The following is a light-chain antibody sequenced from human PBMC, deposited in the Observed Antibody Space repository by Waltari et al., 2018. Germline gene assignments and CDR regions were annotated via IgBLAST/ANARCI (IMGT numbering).Light chain of an antibody. CDR2: EVT. CDR1: SSDVGNYNL. Sequence: QSGLAPPASASGSPGPSITITCTGTSSDVGNYNLVSWYQQRPGKAPRLLIYEVTKRAPGTSDRFSASKSGNTASLSISGLQAQEDEADYYCCSYVGLGTYVFGTGTKVTV. CDR3: CSYVGLGTYV. V-gene: IGLV2-23*02. J-gene: IGLJ1*01.